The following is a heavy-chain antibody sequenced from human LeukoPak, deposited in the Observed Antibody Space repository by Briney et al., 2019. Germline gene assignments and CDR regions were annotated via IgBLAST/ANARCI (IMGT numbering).Heavy chain of an antibody. CDR1: GFTFSSYS. V-gene: IGHV3-21*04. CDR3: AREHPDYYDSSGYYCDY. J-gene: IGHJ4*02. CDR2: ISSSSSYI. D-gene: IGHD3-22*01. Sequence: GGSLRLSCAASGFTFSSYSMNWVRQAPGKGLEWVSSISSSSSYIYYADSVKGRFTISRDNAKNSLYLQMNSLRAEDTAVYYCAREHPDYYDSSGYYCDYWGQGTLVTVSS.